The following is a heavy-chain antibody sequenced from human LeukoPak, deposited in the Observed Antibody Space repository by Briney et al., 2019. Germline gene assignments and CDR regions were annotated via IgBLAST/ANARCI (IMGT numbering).Heavy chain of an antibody. CDR2: ISGSGGST. CDR1: GFTFSSYV. D-gene: IGHD6-13*01. CDR3: AKDGGSSSWFDYYYYYYMDV. V-gene: IGHV3-23*01. J-gene: IGHJ6*03. Sequence: PGGSLRLSCAASGFTFSSYVMSWVRQAPGKGLEWVSAISGSGGSTYYADSVKGRFTISRDNSKNTLYLQMNSLRAEDTAVYYCAKDGGSSSWFDYYYYYYMDVWGKGTTVTVSS.